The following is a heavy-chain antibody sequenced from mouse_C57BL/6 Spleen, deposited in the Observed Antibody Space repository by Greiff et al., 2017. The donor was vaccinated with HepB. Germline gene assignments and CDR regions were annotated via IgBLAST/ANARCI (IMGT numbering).Heavy chain of an antibody. D-gene: IGHD1-1*01. Sequence: DVHLVESGGDLVKPGGSLKLSCAASGFTFSSYGMSWVRQTPDKRLEWVATISSGGSYTYYPDSVKGRFTISRDNAKNTLYLQMSSLKSEDTAMYYCARLGYYGSSSGAMDYWGQGTSVTVSS. CDR2: ISSGGSYT. CDR1: GFTFSSYG. V-gene: IGHV5-6*01. J-gene: IGHJ4*01. CDR3: ARLGYYGSSSGAMDY.